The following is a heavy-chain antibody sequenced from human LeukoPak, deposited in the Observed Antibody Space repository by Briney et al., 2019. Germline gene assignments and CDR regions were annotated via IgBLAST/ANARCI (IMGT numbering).Heavy chain of an antibody. CDR2: IFPSGGEI. V-gene: IGHV3-23*01. Sequence: PGGSLRLSCEASGFTFSTFAMIWVRQPPGKGLEWVSSIFPSGGEIHYADSVRGRFTISRDNSKSTLSLQMNSLRAEDTAVYYCAKATSPVQSRNWFDAWGQGTLVTVSS. D-gene: IGHD6-13*01. J-gene: IGHJ5*02. CDR3: AKATSPVQSRNWFDA. CDR1: GFTFSTFA.